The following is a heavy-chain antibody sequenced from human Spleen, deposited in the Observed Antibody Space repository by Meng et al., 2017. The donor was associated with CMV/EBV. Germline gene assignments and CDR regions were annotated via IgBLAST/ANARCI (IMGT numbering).Heavy chain of an antibody. Sequence: GGSLRLSCATSGFSFRLYGMHWVRQAPGKGLEWVSSISSSSDYIYYADSVKGRFTIFRDNAKYSLELEMNGLRAEDTGVYYCARAGRYDDYYGMDVWGQGTTVTVSS. J-gene: IGHJ6*02. CDR1: GFSFRLYG. V-gene: IGHV3-21*06. CDR2: ISSSSDYI. CDR3: ARAGRYDDYYGMDV. D-gene: IGHD1-26*01.